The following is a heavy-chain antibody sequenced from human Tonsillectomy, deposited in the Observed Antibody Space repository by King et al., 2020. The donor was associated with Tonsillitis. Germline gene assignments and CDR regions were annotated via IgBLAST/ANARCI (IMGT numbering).Heavy chain of an antibody. D-gene: IGHD2-2*01. CDR1: GGSISSGSHY. CDR3: ARDRIVPGAIGYYFDD. Sequence: QLQESGPGLVKPSQTLFLTCTVSGGSISSGSHYCSWIRQPAGKGLGWIGRIYTSGSTNYNPSLKSLATMSVDTAKNQFSLKLSSVTAADTAVYYCARDRIVPGAIGYYFDDWGQGTLVTVSS. J-gene: IGHJ4*02. CDR2: IYTSGST. V-gene: IGHV4-61*02.